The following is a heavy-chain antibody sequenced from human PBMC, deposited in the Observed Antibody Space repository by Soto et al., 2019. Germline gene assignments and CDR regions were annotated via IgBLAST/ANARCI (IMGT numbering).Heavy chain of an antibody. CDR1: GDTFTTNS. D-gene: IGHD2-8*01. CDR3: ARGLLYATTYFDY. J-gene: IGHJ4*02. Sequence: QVQLVQSGAEVMKPGSSVKVSCKASGDTFTTNSLNWVRQAPGQGLEWMGGIIPVVGTTKYAQKYQDRVTITGDKSTNTAYMELSSLRSDDTAVYYCARGLLYATTYFDYWGQGTPVTVSS. V-gene: IGHV1-69*06. CDR2: IIPVVGTT.